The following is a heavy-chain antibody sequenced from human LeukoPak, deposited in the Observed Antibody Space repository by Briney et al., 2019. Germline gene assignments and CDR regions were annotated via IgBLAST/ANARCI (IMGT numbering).Heavy chain of an antibody. V-gene: IGHV3-23*01. J-gene: IGHJ4*02. Sequence: SGGSLRLSCVASGFTFSNLAMGWVRQAPGKGLEWVSVISDSGGTTYYADSVKGRFTISRDNSRNTLYLRMNSLRVEDTAVYYCAKDARRSSGWYFFDHWGQGTLVIVSS. CDR3: AKDARRSSGWYFFDH. CDR2: ISDSGGTT. CDR1: GFTFSNLA. D-gene: IGHD6-19*01.